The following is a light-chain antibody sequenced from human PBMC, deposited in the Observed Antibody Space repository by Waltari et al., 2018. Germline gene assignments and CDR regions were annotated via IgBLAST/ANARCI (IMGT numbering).Light chain of an antibody. V-gene: IGLV1-40*01. CDR3: QSYDSSPSGVV. CDR1: SPTIGAGYD. J-gene: IGLJ2*01. Sequence: QPVLTQPPSVSGAPGQRVTISCTGSSPTIGAGYDVSWYQQLPGTAPKLLIYGNSNRPSGVPDRFSASKSGTSASLAITGLQAEDEADYYCQSYDSSPSGVVFGGGTKLTVL. CDR2: GNS.